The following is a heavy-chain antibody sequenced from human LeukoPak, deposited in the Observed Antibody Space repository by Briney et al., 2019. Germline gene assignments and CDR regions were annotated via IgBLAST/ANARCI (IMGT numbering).Heavy chain of an antibody. J-gene: IGHJ6*02. CDR1: GGTFSSYA. Sequence: SVKVSCKASGGTFSSYAISWVRQAPGQGLEWMGRIIPILGIANYAQKFQGRVTITADKSTSTAYMELSSLRSEGTAVYYCARDLDTWSPGNYGMDVWGQGTTVTVSS. CDR3: ARDLDTWSPGNYGMDV. CDR2: IIPILGIA. V-gene: IGHV1-69*04. D-gene: IGHD3/OR15-3a*01.